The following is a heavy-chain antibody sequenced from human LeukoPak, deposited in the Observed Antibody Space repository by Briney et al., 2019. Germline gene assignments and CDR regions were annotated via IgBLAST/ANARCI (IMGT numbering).Heavy chain of an antibody. Sequence: SETLSLTCTVSGGSISSYSWGWIRQPPGKGLEWFGYIYHTGSTNYNPSLRSRVTISLDTSKNHFSLKLNSVTAADTAVYYCARLYSSGWRYFDYWGQGTLVTVSS. CDR1: GGSISSYS. V-gene: IGHV4-59*08. CDR2: IYHTGST. J-gene: IGHJ4*02. D-gene: IGHD6-19*01. CDR3: ARLYSSGWRYFDY.